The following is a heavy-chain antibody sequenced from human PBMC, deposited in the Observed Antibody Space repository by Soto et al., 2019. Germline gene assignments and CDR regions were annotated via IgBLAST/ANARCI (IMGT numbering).Heavy chain of an antibody. CDR1: GFTFSSYS. CDR3: ARLYNWKSDFDY. V-gene: IGHV3-21*01. Sequence: GGSLRLSCAASGFTFSSYSMNWVRQAPGKGLEWVSSISSSSYIYYADSVKGRFTISRDNAKNSLYLQMNSLRAEDTAVYYCARLYNWKSDFDYWGQGTLVTVSS. J-gene: IGHJ4*02. CDR2: ISSSSYI. D-gene: IGHD1-1*01.